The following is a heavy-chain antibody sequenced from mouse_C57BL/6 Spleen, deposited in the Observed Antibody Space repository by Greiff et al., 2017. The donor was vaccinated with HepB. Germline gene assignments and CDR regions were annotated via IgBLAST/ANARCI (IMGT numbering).Heavy chain of an antibody. CDR3: ARSFITTVVAMDY. CDR2: ISSGSSTI. D-gene: IGHD1-1*01. CDR1: GFTFSDYG. J-gene: IGHJ4*01. Sequence: EVQRVESGGGLVKPGGSLKLSCAASGFTFSDYGMHWVRQAPEKGLEWVAYISSGSSTIYYADTVKGRFTISRDNAKNTLFLQMTSLRSEDTAMYYCARSFITTVVAMDYWGQGTSVTVSS. V-gene: IGHV5-17*01.